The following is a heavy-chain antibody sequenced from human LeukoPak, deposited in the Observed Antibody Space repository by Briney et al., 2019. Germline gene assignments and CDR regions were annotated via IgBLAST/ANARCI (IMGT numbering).Heavy chain of an antibody. V-gene: IGHV4-61*05. J-gene: IGHJ3*02. CDR2: IYYSGST. Sequence: SETLSLTCTVSGGSISSSSYYWGWIRQPPGKGLEWIGYIYYSGSTNYNPSLKSRVTISVDTSKNQFSLKLSSVTAADTAVYYCARDPQRAFDIWGQGTMVTVSS. CDR1: GGSISSSSYY. CDR3: ARDPQRAFDI.